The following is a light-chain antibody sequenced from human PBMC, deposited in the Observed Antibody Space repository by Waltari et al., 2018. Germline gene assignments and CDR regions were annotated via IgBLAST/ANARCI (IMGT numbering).Light chain of an antibody. J-gene: IGLJ1*01. CDR3: CSYAGSYTFEV. V-gene: IGLV2-11*01. CDR2: DVS. Sequence: QSALTQPRSVSGSPGQSVTISCTGTSSDVGGYNYVSWYQQHPGKAPKLMIYDVSKRPSGVPDRFSGSKSGNTASLTISGLQAEGEADYYCCSYAGSYTFEVFGTGTKVTVL. CDR1: SSDVGGYNY.